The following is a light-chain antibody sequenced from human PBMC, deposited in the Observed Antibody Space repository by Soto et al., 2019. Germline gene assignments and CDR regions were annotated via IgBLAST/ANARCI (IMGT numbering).Light chain of an antibody. J-gene: IGKJ3*01. CDR3: QQYDDPPGPFT. Sequence: IQMTQSPSSLSASVGDTVTITCRASQDIGGHLNWHQQKPRQAPKLLIYDVFQMESGVSPRFSGSGSATEFSLTISSLQYEDVGTYYCQQYDDPPGPFTFGPGTRVEIE. CDR2: DVF. CDR1: QDIGGH. V-gene: IGKV1-33*01.